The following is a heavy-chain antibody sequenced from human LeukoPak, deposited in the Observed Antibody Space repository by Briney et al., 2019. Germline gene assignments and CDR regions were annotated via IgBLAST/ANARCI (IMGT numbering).Heavy chain of an antibody. CDR3: ATCSSTSCYGRGDAFDI. D-gene: IGHD2-2*01. CDR2: ISSSGSTI. J-gene: IGHJ3*02. V-gene: IGHV3-48*03. Sequence: GGSLRLSCAASGFTFSSYEMNWVRQAPGKGLEWVSYISSSGSTIYYADSVKGRFTISRDNAKNSLYLQMNSLRAEDTAVYYCATCSSTSCYGRGDAFDIWGQGTMVTISS. CDR1: GFTFSSYE.